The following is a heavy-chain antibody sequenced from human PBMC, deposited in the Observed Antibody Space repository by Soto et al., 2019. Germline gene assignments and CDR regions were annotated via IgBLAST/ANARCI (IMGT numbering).Heavy chain of an antibody. J-gene: IGHJ5*02. CDR1: GGSISSGGYY. V-gene: IGHV4-31*03. Sequence: PSETLSLTCTVSGGSISSGGYYWSWIRQHPGKGLEWIGYIYYSGSTYYNPSLKSRVTISVDTSKNQFSLKLSSVTAADTAVYYCARDIRRYDWFDPWGQGTLVTVSS. CDR3: ARDIRRYDWFDP. D-gene: IGHD2-2*02. CDR2: IYYSGST.